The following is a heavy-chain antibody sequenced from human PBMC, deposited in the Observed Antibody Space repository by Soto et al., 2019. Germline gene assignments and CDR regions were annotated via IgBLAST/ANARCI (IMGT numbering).Heavy chain of an antibody. V-gene: IGHV2-5*01. Sequence: SGPTPVNPTQTLTLTCTFSGFSLSTSGVGVGWIRQPPGKALEWLALIYWNDDKRYSPSLKSRLTITKDTSKNQVVLTMTNMDPVDTATYYCAHRRFLWFGELGPYNWFDPWGQGTLVTVSS. J-gene: IGHJ5*02. CDR2: IYWNDDK. D-gene: IGHD3-10*01. CDR3: AHRRFLWFGELGPYNWFDP. CDR1: GFSLSTSGVG.